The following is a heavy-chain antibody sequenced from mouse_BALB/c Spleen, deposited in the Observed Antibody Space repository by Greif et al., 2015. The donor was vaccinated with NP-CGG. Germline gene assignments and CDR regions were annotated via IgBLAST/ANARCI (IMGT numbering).Heavy chain of an antibody. J-gene: IGHJ3*01. CDR3: ARNYYGNPWFAY. D-gene: IGHD2-1*01. Sequence: QVQLQQSGAELVKPGASVKLSCKASGYTFTSYWMHWVKQRPGQGLEWIGEIDPSDSYTNYNQKFKGKATLTVDKSSSTAYMQLSSLTSEDSAVYYCARNYYGNPWFAYWGQGTLVTVSA. CDR1: GYTFTSYW. CDR2: IDPSDSYT. V-gene: IGHV1-69*02.